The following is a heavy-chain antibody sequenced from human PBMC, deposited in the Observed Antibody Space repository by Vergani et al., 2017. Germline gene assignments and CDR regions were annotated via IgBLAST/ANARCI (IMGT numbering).Heavy chain of an antibody. J-gene: IGHJ5*02. CDR1: LFTFDDFS. CDR2: LRVSGGST. Sequence: EVQLVESGRGVVQPRASLFLSSPPSLFTFDDFSMLLFRQPPGLGLHFFSLLRVSGGSTYYADSVKGRFTISRDNSKNSLYLQMHSLRTEDTALYYCAKCLDSGLAFSSWGQGTLVTVSS. V-gene: IGHV3-43*02. CDR3: AKCLDSGLAFSS. D-gene: IGHD6-19*01.